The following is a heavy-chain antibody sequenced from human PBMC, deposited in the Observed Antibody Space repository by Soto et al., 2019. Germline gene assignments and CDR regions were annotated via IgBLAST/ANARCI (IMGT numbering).Heavy chain of an antibody. Sequence: KTSETLSLTCTVSGGSISSYYWSWIRQPPGKGLEWIGYIYYSGSTNYNPSLKSRVTISVDTSKNQFSLKLSSVTAADTAVYYCARDPDFDYWGQGTLVTVSS. CDR2: IYYSGST. J-gene: IGHJ4*02. CDR3: ARDPDFDY. CDR1: GGSISSYY. V-gene: IGHV4-59*01.